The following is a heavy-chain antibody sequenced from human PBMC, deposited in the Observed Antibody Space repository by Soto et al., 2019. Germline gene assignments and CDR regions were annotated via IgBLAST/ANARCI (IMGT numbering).Heavy chain of an antibody. V-gene: IGHV4-4*02. D-gene: IGHD3-9*01. Sequence: QVKLQESGPGLEKPSGTLSLTCAVSGGSISSDRWWTWVRQAPGKGLEWIGDIHDSGSTNYNLSLKSRVTISIDKSKNQFSLEMTSVTAADTAIYYCAGQWAAGYGAFDPWGQGTLVTVSS. CDR3: AGQWAAGYGAFDP. J-gene: IGHJ5*02. CDR1: GGSISSDRW. CDR2: IHDSGST.